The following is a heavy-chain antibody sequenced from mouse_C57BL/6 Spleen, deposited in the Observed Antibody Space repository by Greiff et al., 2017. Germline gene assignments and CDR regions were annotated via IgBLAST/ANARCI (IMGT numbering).Heavy chain of an antibody. CDR1: GYTFTSYW. CDR3: ASYDYEGGSWFAY. V-gene: IGHV1-59*01. CDR2: IDPSDSYT. Sequence: QVQLQQPGAELVRPGTSVKLSCKASGYTFTSYWMHWVKQRPGQGLEWIGVIDPSDSYTNYNQKFKGKATLTVDTSSSTAYMQLSSLTSEDSAVYYCASYDYEGGSWFAYWGQGTLVTVSA. J-gene: IGHJ3*01. D-gene: IGHD2-4*01.